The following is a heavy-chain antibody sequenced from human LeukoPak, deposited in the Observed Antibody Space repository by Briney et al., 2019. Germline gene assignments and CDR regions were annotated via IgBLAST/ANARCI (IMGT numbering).Heavy chain of an antibody. D-gene: IGHD3-22*01. CDR3: ARDSWDYDDSSGYYQNY. Sequence: GASVKVSCKASGYTFTRYFMHWVRQAPGQGLEWMGIINPSGGSTTYAQKFQGRVTMTRDMSPSTVYMELSSLRSEDTAVYYCARDSWDYDDSSGYYQNYWGQGTLVTVSS. J-gene: IGHJ4*02. V-gene: IGHV1-46*01. CDR1: GYTFTRYF. CDR2: INPSGGST.